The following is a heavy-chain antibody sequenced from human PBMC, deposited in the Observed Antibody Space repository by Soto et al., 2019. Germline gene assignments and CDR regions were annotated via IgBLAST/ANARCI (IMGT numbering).Heavy chain of an antibody. D-gene: IGHD2-2*02. CDR2: INAGNGNT. Sequence: ASVKVSCTASGYTYISYSMHRVRQAPGQRLEWMGWINAGNGNTKYSQKFQGRVTITRDTSASTAYMELSSLRSEDTAVYYCAKSATVPAAIAYWGQGTLVTVSS. V-gene: IGHV1-3*01. J-gene: IGHJ4*02. CDR1: GYTYISYS. CDR3: AKSATVPAAIAY.